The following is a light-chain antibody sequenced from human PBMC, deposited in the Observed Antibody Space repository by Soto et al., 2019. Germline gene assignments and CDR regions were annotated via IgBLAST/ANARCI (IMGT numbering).Light chain of an antibody. CDR1: SSDVGNYNL. CDR3: CSYVGSSTKL. CDR2: EGS. V-gene: IGLV2-23*01. Sequence: QSALTQPASVSGSPGQSITISCTGTSSDVGNYNLVSWYQQYSGKAPKLMIYEGSKRPSGVSNRFSGSKSGNTASLTISGLQAEDEADYYCCSYVGSSTKLFGGGTKVTVL. J-gene: IGLJ2*01.